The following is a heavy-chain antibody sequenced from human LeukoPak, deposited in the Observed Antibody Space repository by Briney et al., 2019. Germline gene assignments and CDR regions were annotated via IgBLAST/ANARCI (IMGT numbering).Heavy chain of an antibody. Sequence: GGSLRLSCAASGLSLSSYVMSWVRQAPGKGLEWVSSISGSGANTYYANSVKGRFTVYRDNSKNTLYLQVNNLRAEDTAVYYCAKHLGSHNFDYWGQGTLVTVSS. CDR3: AKHLGSHNFDY. V-gene: IGHV3-23*01. CDR2: ISGSGANT. CDR1: GLSLSSYV. J-gene: IGHJ4*02. D-gene: IGHD3-10*01.